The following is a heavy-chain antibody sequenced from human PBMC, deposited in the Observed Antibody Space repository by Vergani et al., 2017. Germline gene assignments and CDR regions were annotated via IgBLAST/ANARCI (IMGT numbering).Heavy chain of an antibody. CDR3: AIDRADFWRHYVMDV. CDR2: IDYSGST. J-gene: IGHJ6*02. D-gene: IGHD3-3*01. CDR1: GGSFSGYY. V-gene: IGHV4-34*11. Sequence: QVQLQQWGAGLLKPSETLSLTCAVYGGSFSGYYWSWIRQPPGKGLEWIGYIDYSGSTNYNPSLKSRVTISVDTSKNQFSLKLTAVTAADTAVYYCAIDRADFWRHYVMDVGGQGTTVTVSS.